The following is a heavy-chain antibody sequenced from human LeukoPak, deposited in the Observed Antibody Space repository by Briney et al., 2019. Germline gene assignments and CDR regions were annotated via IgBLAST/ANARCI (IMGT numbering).Heavy chain of an antibody. J-gene: IGHJ6*03. CDR1: GYSISSGYY. CDR3: ARGPSRIAVAGHYYYYYMDV. D-gene: IGHD6-19*01. CDR2: IYHSGST. V-gene: IGHV4-38-2*02. Sequence: SETLSLTCTVSGYSISSGYYWGWIRQPPGKGLEWIGSIYHSGSTYYNPSLKSRVTISVDTSKNQFSLKLRFVTAADTAVYYCARGPSRIAVAGHYYYYYMDVWGKGTTVTISS.